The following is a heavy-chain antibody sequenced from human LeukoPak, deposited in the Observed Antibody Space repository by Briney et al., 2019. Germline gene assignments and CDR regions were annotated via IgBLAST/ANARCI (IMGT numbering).Heavy chain of an antibody. Sequence: SETLSLTCTVSGGSISNKYWSWIRQPPGKGLEWIGYIYYSGSTNYNPSLKSRVTISVDTSKNQFSLKLSSVTAADTAVYYCARGVSYGGNSVHYYYYMDVWGKGTTVTVSS. D-gene: IGHD4-23*01. V-gene: IGHV4-59*12. CDR3: ARGVSYGGNSVHYYYYMDV. CDR1: GGSISNKY. J-gene: IGHJ6*03. CDR2: IYYSGST.